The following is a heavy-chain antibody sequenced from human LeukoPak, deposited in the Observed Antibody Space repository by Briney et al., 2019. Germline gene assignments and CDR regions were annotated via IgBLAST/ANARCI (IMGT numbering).Heavy chain of an antibody. D-gene: IGHD1/OR15-1a*01. Sequence: SSETLSLTCTVSGGSISSYYWSWIRQPPGKGLERIGYIYYSGSTNYNPSLKSRVTISADTSKNQFSLKLSSVTAADTAVYYCARGNSPLSPSDYWGQGTLVTVSS. CDR1: GGSISSYY. V-gene: IGHV4-59*01. J-gene: IGHJ4*02. CDR3: ARGNSPLSPSDY. CDR2: IYYSGST.